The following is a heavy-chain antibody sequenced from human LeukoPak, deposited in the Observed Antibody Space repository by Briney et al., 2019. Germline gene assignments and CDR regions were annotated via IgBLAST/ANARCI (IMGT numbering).Heavy chain of an antibody. CDR3: AMSGYYEFDY. V-gene: IGHV1-69*05. CDR2: IIPIFGTA. J-gene: IGHJ4*02. Sequence: GASVRVSCKASGGTFSSYAISWVRQAPGQGLEWMGGIIPIFGTANYAQKFQGRVTITTDESTSTAYMELSSLRSEDTAVYYCAMSGYYEFDYWGQGTLVTVSS. D-gene: IGHD3-22*01. CDR1: GGTFSSYA.